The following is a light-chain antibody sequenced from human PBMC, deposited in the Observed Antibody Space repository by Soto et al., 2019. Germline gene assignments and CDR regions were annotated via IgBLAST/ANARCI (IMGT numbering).Light chain of an antibody. CDR1: SSAVGTYNY. J-gene: IGLJ2*01. Sequence: QSALAQPRSVSGSPGQSVTISCTGTSSAVGTYNYVAWYQQHPGKAPKLIIYDVSKRPSGVPDRFSGSKSGNTASLTISGLQAEDEADYYCCSYADSHTWVFGGGTQLTVL. CDR2: DVS. V-gene: IGLV2-11*01. CDR3: CSYADSHTWV.